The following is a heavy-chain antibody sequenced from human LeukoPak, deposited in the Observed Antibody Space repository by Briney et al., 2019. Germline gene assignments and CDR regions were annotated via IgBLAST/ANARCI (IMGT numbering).Heavy chain of an antibody. Sequence: GESLKISCKGSGSSFTSYWSGWVRQLPGKGLEWMGIIYPGDSDTRYSPSFQAQVTISADKSISTAYLQWSSLKASDTAMYYCARRYYYDSSGTYPFDYWGQGTLVTVSS. V-gene: IGHV5-51*01. J-gene: IGHJ4*02. CDR1: GSSFTSYW. CDR2: IYPGDSDT. D-gene: IGHD3-22*01. CDR3: ARRYYYDSSGTYPFDY.